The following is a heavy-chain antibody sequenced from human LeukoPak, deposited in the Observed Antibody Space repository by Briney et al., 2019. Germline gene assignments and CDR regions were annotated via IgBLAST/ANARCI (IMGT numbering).Heavy chain of an antibody. CDR3: AKRGLRDYYGSGSYYNVDY. V-gene: IGHV3-23*01. CDR1: GFTFSSYA. J-gene: IGHJ4*02. Sequence: GGSLRLSCAASGFTFSSYAMSWVRQAPGKGLEWVSAISGSGGSTYYADSVKGRFTISRDNSKNTLYLQMNSLRAEDTAVYYCAKRGLRDYYGSGSYYNVDYWGQGTLVTVPS. CDR2: ISGSGGST. D-gene: IGHD3-10*01.